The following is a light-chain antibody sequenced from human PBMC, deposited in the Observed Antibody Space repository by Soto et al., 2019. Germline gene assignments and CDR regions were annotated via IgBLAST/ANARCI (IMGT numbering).Light chain of an antibody. CDR3: QHYGSSHPIR. CDR2: GAS. V-gene: IGKV3-20*01. CDR1: QSVINNY. Sequence: EIVLTQSPGTLSLSPGERATLSCRASQSVINNYLAWYQQKPGQSPRLLIYGASTRATCIPDRFSGGGSGTDFPLTISRLEPEDVAVYYCQHYGSSHPIRFGQGTRLEMK. J-gene: IGKJ5*01.